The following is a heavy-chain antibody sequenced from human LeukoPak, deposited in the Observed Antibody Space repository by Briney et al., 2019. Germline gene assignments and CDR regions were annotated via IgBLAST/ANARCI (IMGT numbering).Heavy chain of an antibody. CDR2: IWHDGSKK. J-gene: IGHJ4*02. CDR1: GFTFSSYG. D-gene: IGHD6-13*01. V-gene: IGHV3-33*01. Sequence: GGSLRLSCAVSGFTFSSYGMHWVRQTPGKGLEWVAVIWHDGSKKDYAGSVKGRFTVSRDNSKNTLYLQMNRLGAEDTAAYYCARDNGIAVAGIDYWGQGTLVTVSS. CDR3: ARDNGIAVAGIDY.